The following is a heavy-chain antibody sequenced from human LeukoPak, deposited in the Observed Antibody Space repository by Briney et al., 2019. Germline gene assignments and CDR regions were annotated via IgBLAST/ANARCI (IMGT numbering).Heavy chain of an antibody. Sequence: GGSLRLSCAASGFTFSTYSVNWVRQAPGKGLEWVSSISGTSYSIFYADSVKGRFTISRDNSKNTLDLQMNSLRAEDTAVYYCAKIVGARGDYWGQGTLVTISS. D-gene: IGHD1-26*01. CDR3: AKIVGARGDY. CDR1: GFTFSTYS. CDR2: ISGTSYSI. V-gene: IGHV3-21*04. J-gene: IGHJ4*02.